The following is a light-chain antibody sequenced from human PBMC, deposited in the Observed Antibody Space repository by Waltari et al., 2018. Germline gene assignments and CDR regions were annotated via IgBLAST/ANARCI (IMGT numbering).Light chain of an antibody. CDR2: AAS. J-gene: IGKJ2*01. V-gene: IGKV1-9*01. CDR3: QQLNSYPP. CDR1: QGSSSY. Sequence: DIQLTQSPSFLSASVGDRVTITCRASQGSSSYLAWYQQKPGKAPKLLIYAASTLQSGVPSRFSGSGSGTEFTLTISSLQPEDFATYYCQQLNSYPPFGQGTKLEIK.